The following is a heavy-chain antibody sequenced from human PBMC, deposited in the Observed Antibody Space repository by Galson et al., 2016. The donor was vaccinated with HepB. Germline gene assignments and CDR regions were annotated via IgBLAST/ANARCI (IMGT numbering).Heavy chain of an antibody. D-gene: IGHD5-12*01. CDR2: IVGGGGTT. CDR1: GFTFSSYA. CDR3: AKHSGYDRNYFHY. J-gene: IGHJ4*02. V-gene: IGHV3-23*01. Sequence: SLRLSCAAFGFTFSSYAVSWVRQGPGMGLEWVSGIVGGGGTTYYADSAKGRFTISRDNSKNTVFLQMNSLKAEDTAIYYCAKHSGYDRNYFHYWGQGALVTVSS.